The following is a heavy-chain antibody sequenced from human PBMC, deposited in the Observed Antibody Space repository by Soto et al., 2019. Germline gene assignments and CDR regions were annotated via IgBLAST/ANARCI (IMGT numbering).Heavy chain of an antibody. J-gene: IGHJ4*02. CDR3: ASLSSSSQYYFDY. CDR2: ISSSSSYI. V-gene: IGHV3-21*01. D-gene: IGHD6-6*01. Sequence: GGSLRLSCAASGFTFSSYSMNWVRQSPGKGLEWVSSISSSSSYIYYADSVKGRFTISRDNAKNSLYLQMNSLRAEDTAVYYCASLSSSSQYYFDYWGQGTLVTVSS. CDR1: GFTFSSYS.